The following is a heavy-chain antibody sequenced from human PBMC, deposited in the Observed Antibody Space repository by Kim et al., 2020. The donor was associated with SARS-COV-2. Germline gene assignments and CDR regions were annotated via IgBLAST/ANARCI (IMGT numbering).Heavy chain of an antibody. CDR3: AKGGLNTYGYDS. CDR2: ISGNAGYT. CDR1: GFTFSNYA. Sequence: GGSLRLSCAASGFTFSNYAMSWVRQAPGKGLEWVSAISGNAGYTFYADSVKGRLTISRDNYKNTVYLQMNSLRAEDTAIYYCAKGGLNTYGYDSWGQGTLLTVSS. J-gene: IGHJ5*01. V-gene: IGHV3-23*01. D-gene: IGHD5-18*01.